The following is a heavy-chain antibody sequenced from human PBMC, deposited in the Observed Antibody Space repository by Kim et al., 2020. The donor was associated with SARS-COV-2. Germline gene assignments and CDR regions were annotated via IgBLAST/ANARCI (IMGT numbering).Heavy chain of an antibody. CDR3: ARYSDTYHGLDF. V-gene: IGHV3-7*03. D-gene: IGHD1-26*01. J-gene: IGHJ3*01. Sequence: DGGPGKGRFTIPRDNAKNSLYLQMNSLRAEDTAMYYCARYSDTYHGLDFWGQGTMVAVSS.